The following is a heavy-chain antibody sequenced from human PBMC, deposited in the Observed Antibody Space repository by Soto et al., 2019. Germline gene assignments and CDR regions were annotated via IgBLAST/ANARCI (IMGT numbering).Heavy chain of an antibody. D-gene: IGHD3-16*02. CDR3: ARDQTGPPSNIWGSYREYYFDY. V-gene: IGHV1-2*04. J-gene: IGHJ4*02. Sequence: ASVKVSCKASGYTFTGYYMHWVRQAPGQGLEWMGWINPNSGGTNYAQKFQGWVTMTRDTSTSTAYMELSRLRSDDTAVYYCARDQTGPPSNIWGSYREYYFDYWGQGTLVTVSS. CDR2: INPNSGGT. CDR1: GYTFTGYY.